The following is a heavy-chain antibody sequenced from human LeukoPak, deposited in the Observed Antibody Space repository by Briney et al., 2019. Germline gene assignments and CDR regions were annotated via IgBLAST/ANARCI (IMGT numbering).Heavy chain of an antibody. Sequence: GGSLRLSCEASGFTFNMYNMNWVRQAPGKGLEWVSSISSSGSYIYCADSLKGRFTVSRDNAKNSLYLQLNRLRADDTALYYCARDKGGAGRTIDYWGPGTLVTVSS. D-gene: IGHD4/OR15-4a*01. CDR2: ISSSGSYI. CDR1: GFTFNMYN. V-gene: IGHV3-21*01. J-gene: IGHJ4*02. CDR3: ARDKGGAGRTIDY.